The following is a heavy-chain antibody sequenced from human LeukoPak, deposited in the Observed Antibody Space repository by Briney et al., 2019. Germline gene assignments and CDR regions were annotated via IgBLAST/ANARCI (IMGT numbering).Heavy chain of an antibody. D-gene: IGHD5-24*01. CDR2: IYYSGST. J-gene: IGHJ4*02. CDR3: ATYDRSDGYKLDY. Sequence: SETLSLTCAVSGTSISRYYWSWIRQVPGKGLEWIGYIYYSGSTTYNPPLKSRVTFSLDTSKNQFSLKLTSLTAADTAVYYCATYDRSDGYKLDYWGQGTLVTVSS. CDR1: GTSISRYY. V-gene: IGHV4-59*03.